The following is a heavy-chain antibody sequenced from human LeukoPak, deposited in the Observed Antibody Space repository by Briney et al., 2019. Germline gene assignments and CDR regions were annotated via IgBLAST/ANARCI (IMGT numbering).Heavy chain of an antibody. CDR1: GFTFSSYS. D-gene: IGHD3-9*01. Sequence: PGRSLRLSCAASGFTFSSYSMHWVRQAPGKGLEWVAVISYDGSNKYYADSVKGRFTISRDNSKNTLYLQMNSLRAEDTAVYYCAKVESPYYDILTGPFGYWGQGTLVTVSS. V-gene: IGHV3-30-3*01. CDR3: AKVESPYYDILTGPFGY. J-gene: IGHJ4*02. CDR2: ISYDGSNK.